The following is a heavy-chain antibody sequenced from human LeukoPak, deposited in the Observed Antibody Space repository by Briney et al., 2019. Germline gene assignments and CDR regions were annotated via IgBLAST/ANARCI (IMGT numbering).Heavy chain of an antibody. CDR3: ARGGVIAAAGIDY. Sequence: PSETLSLTCAVYGGSFSGYYWSWIRQPPGKGLEWIGEINHSGSTNYNPSLKSRVTISVDTSKNQFSLKLSSVTAADTAVYYRARGGVIAAAGIDYWGQGTLVTVSS. D-gene: IGHD6-13*01. CDR1: GGSFSGYY. V-gene: IGHV4-34*01. J-gene: IGHJ4*02. CDR2: INHSGST.